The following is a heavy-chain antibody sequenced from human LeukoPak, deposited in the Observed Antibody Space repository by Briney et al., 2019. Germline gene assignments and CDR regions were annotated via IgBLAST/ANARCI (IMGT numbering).Heavy chain of an antibody. J-gene: IGHJ5*02. CDR1: GFTFSTYN. D-gene: IGHD3-10*01. Sequence: GGSLRLSCEASGFTFSTYNMNWVRQAPGRGLEWVAFVRYDGKDKFYADSVKGRFTISKDTSMNTLSLQMNSLAAEDTAVYYCAKDLMRDRWFGESWGQGTLVTVSS. V-gene: IGHV3-30*02. CDR3: AKDLMRDRWFGES. CDR2: VRYDGKDK.